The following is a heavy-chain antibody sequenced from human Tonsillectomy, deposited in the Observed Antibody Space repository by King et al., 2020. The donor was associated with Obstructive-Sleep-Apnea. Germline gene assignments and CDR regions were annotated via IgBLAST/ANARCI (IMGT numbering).Heavy chain of an antibody. CDR3: ARGDYYYYYAMDV. V-gene: IGHV3-53*04. J-gene: IGHJ6*02. Sequence: VQLVQSGGGLVQPGGSLRLSCAASGFTVSSNYMSWVRQAPGKGLEWVSLIYSGGSTYYADSVKGRFTVSRHTSNNTLYLQMNSLRAEDTAVYYWARGDYYYYYAMDVWGQGTTVTVSS. CDR2: IYSGGST. CDR1: GFTVSSNY.